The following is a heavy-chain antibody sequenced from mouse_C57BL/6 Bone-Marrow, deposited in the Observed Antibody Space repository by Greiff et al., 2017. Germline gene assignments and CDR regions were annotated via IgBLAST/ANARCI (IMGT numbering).Heavy chain of an antibody. Sequence: ESGPGILQPSQTLSLTCSFSGFSLSTFGMGVGWIRQPSGQGLEWLAHTWGGDAKYYNPALKSWPTISKDTSKHPVFLKIANVDTADTATYYCARTQYYGRFYLDYWGQGTTLTVSS. CDR3: ARTQYYGRFYLDY. V-gene: IGHV8-8*01. CDR1: GFSLSTFGMG. D-gene: IGHD1-1*01. J-gene: IGHJ2*01. CDR2: TWGGDAK.